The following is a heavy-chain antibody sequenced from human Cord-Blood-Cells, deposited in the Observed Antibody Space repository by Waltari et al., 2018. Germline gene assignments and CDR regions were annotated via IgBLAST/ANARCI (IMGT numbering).Heavy chain of an antibody. Sequence: QVHLQESGPGLVKPSQTLSLPCPVSGGPTSSCGYYRSWIRQPPGKALEWIGYIYYSGSTYYNPSLKSRVTISVDTSKNQFSLKLSSVTAADTAVYYCARAQPIVVVPAAAGDYYMDVWGKGTTVTVSS. D-gene: IGHD2-2*01. CDR2: IYYSGST. J-gene: IGHJ6*03. V-gene: IGHV4-31*03. CDR1: GGPTSSCGYY. CDR3: ARAQPIVVVPAAAGDYYMDV.